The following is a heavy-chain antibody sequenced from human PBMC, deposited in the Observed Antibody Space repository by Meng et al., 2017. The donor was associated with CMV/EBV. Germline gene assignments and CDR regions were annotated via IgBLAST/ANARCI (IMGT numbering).Heavy chain of an antibody. J-gene: IGHJ4*02. Sequence: ASVKVSCKASGYTFTSYYMHWVRQAPGQGLEWMGIINPSGGSTSYAQKFQGRVTITADKSTSTAYMELSSLRSEDTAVYYCASFRSTSYSSSSAGDYWGQGTLVTVSS. CDR1: GYTFTSYY. CDR2: INPSGGST. D-gene: IGHD6-6*01. CDR3: ASFRSTSYSSSSAGDY. V-gene: IGHV1-46*01.